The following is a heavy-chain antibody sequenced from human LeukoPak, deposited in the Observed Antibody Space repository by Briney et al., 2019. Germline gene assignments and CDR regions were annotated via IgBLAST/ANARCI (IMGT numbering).Heavy chain of an antibody. J-gene: IGHJ4*02. CDR3: ARDHNPPDYYGSGEGRAAADY. D-gene: IGHD3-10*01. CDR2: ISSSGSTI. V-gene: IGHV3-48*04. Sequence: PGGTLRLSCAASGFTFSSYGMSWVRQAPGKGLEWVSYISSSGSTIYYADSVKGRFTISRDNAKNSLYLQMNSLRAEDTAVYYCARDHNPPDYYGSGEGRAAADYWGQGTLVTVSS. CDR1: GFTFSSYG.